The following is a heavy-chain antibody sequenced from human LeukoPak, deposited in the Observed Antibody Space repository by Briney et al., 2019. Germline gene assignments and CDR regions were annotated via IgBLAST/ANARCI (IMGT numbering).Heavy chain of an antibody. Sequence: GGSLRLSCAASGFSFSTYSMNWVRQAPGKGLEWVAYITSSSSSIYYADSVKGRFTISRDNAKNSLYLQMSSLRVEDTAVYYCARDESGDNDAFDIWGQGTMVTVSS. D-gene: IGHD2-21*01. V-gene: IGHV3-48*01. CDR1: GFSFSTYS. CDR2: ITSSSSSI. J-gene: IGHJ3*02. CDR3: ARDESGDNDAFDI.